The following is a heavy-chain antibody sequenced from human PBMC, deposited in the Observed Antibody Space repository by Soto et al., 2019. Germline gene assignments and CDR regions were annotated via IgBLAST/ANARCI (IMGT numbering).Heavy chain of an antibody. J-gene: IGHJ3*02. CDR2: INGDGSYT. CDR1: GLTFSTYG. Sequence: EVQLVESGGGLVQPGGSLTLSCAASGLTFSTYGTHWVRQAPEKGLLWVSHINGDGSYTDFADSVKGRFTISRDNAKNTVYLQMQSLRVEDTAVYFCVRTWHGFDIWGPGTMVTVSS. CDR3: VRTWHGFDI. V-gene: IGHV3-74*01.